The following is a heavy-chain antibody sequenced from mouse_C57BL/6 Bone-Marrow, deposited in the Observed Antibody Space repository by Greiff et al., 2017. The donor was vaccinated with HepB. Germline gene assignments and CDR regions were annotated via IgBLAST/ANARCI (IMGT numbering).Heavy chain of an antibody. CDR2: IYPRSGNT. CDR1: GYTFTSHW. Sequence: QVQLQQSGPELVRPGASVKISCKAPGYTFTSHWMQWVRQRPGQGLEWIGEIYPRSGNTYYNEKFKGKATLTADKSSSTAYMELRSLTSEDSAVYFCARRFDYGSIYWGQGTLVTVSA. D-gene: IGHD1-1*01. J-gene: IGHJ3*01. V-gene: IGHV1-56*01. CDR3: ARRFDYGSIY.